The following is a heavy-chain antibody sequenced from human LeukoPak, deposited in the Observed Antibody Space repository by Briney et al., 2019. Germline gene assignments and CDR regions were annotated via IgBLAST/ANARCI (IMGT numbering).Heavy chain of an antibody. CDR3: ARAGYCSGAACYAEGIGY. Sequence: ASVKVSCKASGYTFTSYGISWVRQAPGQGLEWMGWISAYNGNTNYAQKLQGRVTMTTDTSTTTAYMELTNLRSDDTAIYYCARAGYCSGAACYAEGIGYWGQGTLVTVSS. D-gene: IGHD2-2*01. CDR1: GYTFTSYG. CDR2: ISAYNGNT. V-gene: IGHV1-18*01. J-gene: IGHJ4*02.